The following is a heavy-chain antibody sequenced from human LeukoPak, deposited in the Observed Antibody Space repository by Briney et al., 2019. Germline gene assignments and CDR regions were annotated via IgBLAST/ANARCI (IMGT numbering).Heavy chain of an antibody. CDR3: ARDRTRGSYNDY. CDR1: GFTFSSYS. V-gene: IGHV3-48*01. CDR2: ISSLSGTI. J-gene: IGHJ4*02. Sequence: GGSLRLSCAASGFTFSSYSMNWVRQAPGEGLERVSYISSLSGTIYYADSVKGRFTISRDNAKNSLYLQMNSLRAEDTAVYYCARDRTRGSYNDYWGQGTLVTVSS. D-gene: IGHD1-26*01.